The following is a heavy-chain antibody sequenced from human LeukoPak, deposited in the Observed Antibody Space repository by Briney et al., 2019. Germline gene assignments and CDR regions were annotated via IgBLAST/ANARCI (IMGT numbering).Heavy chain of an antibody. J-gene: IGHJ4*02. CDR1: GFTVRSNC. V-gene: IGHV3-53*01. CDR2: IYSGGST. Sequence: GSLRLSCAASGFTVRSNCMTWVRQAPGKGLEWVSVIYSGGSTYYADSVKGRFTISRDNSKNTLYLQMNSLRGEDTAVYYCARVGYSSSTDFDYWGQGTLVTVSS. CDR3: ARVGYSSSTDFDY. D-gene: IGHD6-6*01.